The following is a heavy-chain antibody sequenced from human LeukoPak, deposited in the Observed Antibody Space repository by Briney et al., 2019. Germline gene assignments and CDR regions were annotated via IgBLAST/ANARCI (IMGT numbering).Heavy chain of an antibody. CDR2: ISSGGTTI. CDR1: GFTFSDYY. CDR3: ARDRTTMVRGTTSYYYYMDV. J-gene: IGHJ6*03. V-gene: IGHV3-11*04. Sequence: GGSLRLSCAASGFTFSDYYMSWIRQAPGKGLEWVSHISSGGTTISYADSVKGRSTISRDNAKNSLYLQMNSLRAEDTAVYYCARDRTTMVRGTTSYYYYMDVWGKGTTVTISS. D-gene: IGHD3-10*01.